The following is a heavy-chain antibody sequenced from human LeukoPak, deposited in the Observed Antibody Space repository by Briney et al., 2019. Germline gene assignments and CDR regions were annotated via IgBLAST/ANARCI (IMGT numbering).Heavy chain of an antibody. V-gene: IGHV1-69*13. CDR2: IITSFGTG. D-gene: IGHD2-21*02. Sequence: TVKVSCKASGGTLSSYAISWVRQASGQGLEWMGGIITSFGTGNSTPKFQGRVTIPADESTSTVYMELSSLRSEDTAVYYCARSIYCGGDCYAHKYYFDYWGQGTLVTVAS. J-gene: IGHJ4*02. CDR3: ARSIYCGGDCYAHKYYFDY. CDR1: GGTLSSYA.